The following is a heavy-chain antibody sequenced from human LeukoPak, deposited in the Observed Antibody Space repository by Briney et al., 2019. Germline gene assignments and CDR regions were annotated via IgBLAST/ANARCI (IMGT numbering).Heavy chain of an antibody. CDR2: IIPIFGTA. J-gene: IGHJ6*03. V-gene: IGHV1-69*13. D-gene: IGHD2-2*02. Sequence: SVKVSCKASGGTFSSYAISWVRQAPGQGLEWMGGIIPIFGTANYAQKFQGRVTITADESTSTAYMELSSLRSEDTAVYYCARDQYCSSTSCYIGVYDYYYYMDVWGKGTTVTVSS. CDR3: ARDQYCSSTSCYIGVYDYYYYMDV. CDR1: GGTFSSYA.